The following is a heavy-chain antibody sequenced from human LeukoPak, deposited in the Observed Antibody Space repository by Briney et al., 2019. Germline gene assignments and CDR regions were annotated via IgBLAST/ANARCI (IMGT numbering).Heavy chain of an antibody. Sequence: PGGSLRLSCAASGFTFNNYWMNWVRQAPGKGLEWVANIKQDGSEKYYVDSVKGRFTISRDNAKNSLYLQMNSLRAEDTAVRYCARGAIYYYDSSAYSNYWGQGTLVTVSS. J-gene: IGHJ4*02. V-gene: IGHV3-7*01. CDR3: ARGAIYYYDSSAYSNY. D-gene: IGHD3-22*01. CDR2: IKQDGSEK. CDR1: GFTFNNYW.